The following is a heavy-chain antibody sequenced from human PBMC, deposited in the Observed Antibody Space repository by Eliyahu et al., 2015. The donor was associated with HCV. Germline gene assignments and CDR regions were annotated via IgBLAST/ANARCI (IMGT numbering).Heavy chain of an antibody. CDR3: ARQQALPLTGYPYNWFDP. Sequence: QLQLQESGPGLAKSSETLSLTCTVSGGXIRSSSYYWGWIRQPPGKGLEWIGSIYYSGSTYYNPSLKSRVTISVDTSKNQFSLKLSSVTAADTAVYYCARQQALPLTGYPYNWFDPWGQGTLVTVSS. D-gene: IGHD3-9*01. V-gene: IGHV4-39*01. J-gene: IGHJ5*02. CDR1: GGXIRSSSYY. CDR2: IYYSGST.